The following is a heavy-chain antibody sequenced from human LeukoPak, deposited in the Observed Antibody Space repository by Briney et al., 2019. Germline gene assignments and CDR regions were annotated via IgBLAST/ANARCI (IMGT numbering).Heavy chain of an antibody. V-gene: IGHV1-2*02. CDR3: ASIPLDYGGNSDYYYMDV. Sequence: GASAKVSCKASGYTFTGYYMHWVRQAPGQGLEWMGWINPNSGGTNYAQKFQGRVTMTRDTSISTAYMELRSLRSDDTAVYYCASIPLDYGGNSDYYYMDVWGKGTTVTVSS. CDR2: INPNSGGT. J-gene: IGHJ6*03. D-gene: IGHD4-23*01. CDR1: GYTFTGYY.